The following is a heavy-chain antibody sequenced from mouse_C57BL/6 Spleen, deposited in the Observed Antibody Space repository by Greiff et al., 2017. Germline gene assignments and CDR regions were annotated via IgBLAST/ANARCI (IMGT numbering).Heavy chain of an antibody. CDR3: ARYGGYGLLFDY. CDR2: IRNKANGYTT. V-gene: IGHV7-3*01. CDR1: GFTFTDYY. D-gene: IGHD3-1*01. Sequence: EVKLVESGGGLVQPGGSLSLSCAASGFTFTDYYMSWVRQPPGKALEWLGFIRNKANGYTTEYSASVKGRFTISRDNSQSILYLQMNALRAEDSATYYCARYGGYGLLFDYWGQGTTLTVSS. J-gene: IGHJ2*01.